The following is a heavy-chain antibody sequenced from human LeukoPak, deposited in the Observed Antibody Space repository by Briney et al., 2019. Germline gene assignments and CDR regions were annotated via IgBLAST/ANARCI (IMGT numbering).Heavy chain of an antibody. CDR2: IYYSGST. J-gene: IGHJ4*02. CDR3: ATLQLWGTEGDY. CDR1: GGSISSYY. V-gene: IGHV4-59*01. D-gene: IGHD5-18*01. Sequence: SETLSLTCTVSGGSISSYYWSWIRQPPGKGLEWIGYIYYSGSTNYNPSLKSRVTISVDTSKNQFSLKLSSVTAADTAVYYCATLQLWGTEGDYWGQGTLVTVSS.